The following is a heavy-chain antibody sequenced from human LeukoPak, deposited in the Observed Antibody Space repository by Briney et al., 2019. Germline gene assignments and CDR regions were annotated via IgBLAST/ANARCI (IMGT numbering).Heavy chain of an antibody. J-gene: IGHJ3*02. V-gene: IGHV3-9*03. CDR2: ISWNSGSI. D-gene: IGHD3-22*01. Sequence: GRCLRLSCAASGFTFDDYSMHWVRQAPGKGLEWVSGISWNSGSIGYADSVKGRFTISRDNSKNSLYLQMSRLRDEDMDSDVCAKEYYYAAIGYYHDAFDILGQETMVTVSS. CDR3: AKEYYYAAIGYYHDAFDI. CDR1: GFTFDDYS.